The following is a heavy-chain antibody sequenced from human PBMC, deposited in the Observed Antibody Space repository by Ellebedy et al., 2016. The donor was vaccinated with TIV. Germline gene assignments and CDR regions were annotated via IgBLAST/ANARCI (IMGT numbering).Heavy chain of an antibody. J-gene: IGHJ4*02. D-gene: IGHD3-3*01. V-gene: IGHV3-7*01. CDR3: ARESDLGSIGAGFDY. CDR2: IKEDGSEE. CDR1: GFTFSLNW. Sequence: GESLKISCAASGFTFSLNWMYWVRQAPGKGLEWVANIKEDGSEEYYVDSVKGRFTISRDNSKNTVFLQMNSLRAEDTAVYYCARESDLGSIGAGFDYWGQGDLVTVSS.